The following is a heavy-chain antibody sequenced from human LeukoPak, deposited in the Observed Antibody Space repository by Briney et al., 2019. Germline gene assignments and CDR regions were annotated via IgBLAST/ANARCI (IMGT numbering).Heavy chain of an antibody. J-gene: IGHJ4*02. CDR2: IYSGGST. Sequence: PGGSLRLSCAASGFTVSSNYMSWVRQAPGKGLEWVSVIYSGGSTYYADSVKGRFTISRDNSKNTLYLQMNSLRAEDTAVYYCASGRNILTGYYTADYWGQGTLVTVSS. CDR3: ASGRNILTGYYTADY. D-gene: IGHD3-9*01. CDR1: GFTVSSNY. V-gene: IGHV3-53*01.